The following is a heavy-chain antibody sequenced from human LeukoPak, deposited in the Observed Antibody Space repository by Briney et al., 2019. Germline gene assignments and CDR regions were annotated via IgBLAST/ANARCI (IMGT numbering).Heavy chain of an antibody. J-gene: IGHJ4*02. CDR1: GFTFSNYA. CDR2: IGGSGGST. Sequence: GGSLRLSCAASGFTFSNYAMYWVRQAPGKGLEWVSAIGGSGGSTYYADSVEGRFTISRDNSKNTLYLQMNSLRAEDTAIYYCARKAFGATSRYFDYWGQGTLVTVSS. CDR3: ARKAFGATSRYFDY. V-gene: IGHV3-23*01. D-gene: IGHD4/OR15-4a*01.